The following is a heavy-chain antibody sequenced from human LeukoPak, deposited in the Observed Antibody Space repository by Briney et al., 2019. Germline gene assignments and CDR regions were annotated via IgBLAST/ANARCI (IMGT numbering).Heavy chain of an antibody. Sequence: PGGSLRLSCAASGFTFSNYWLSWVRQAPGKGLDWVSGINEPGVYTYYADSAKGRFTISRDNSKNTLSLQLNSLRVKDTAVYYCVRDFRCSGGSCPLFDDWGQGTLVTVSS. D-gene: IGHD2-15*01. V-gene: IGHV3-23*01. CDR1: GFTFSNYW. CDR2: INEPGVYT. J-gene: IGHJ4*02. CDR3: VRDFRCSGGSCPLFDD.